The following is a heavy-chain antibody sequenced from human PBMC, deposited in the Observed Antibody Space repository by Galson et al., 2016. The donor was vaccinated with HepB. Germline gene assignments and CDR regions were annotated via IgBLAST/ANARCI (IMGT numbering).Heavy chain of an antibody. D-gene: IGHD6-19*01. CDR1: GYSFTSYA. J-gene: IGHJ1*01. Sequence: SVKVSCKASGYSFTSYAITWVRQAPGQGLEWMGWISGYNGNTNYAQNLQGRVTMTTETSTNTAYMELKRLTADDTAVYYCARGSKTAGVDWGQVTLVILSS. CDR2: ISGYNGNT. V-gene: IGHV1-18*01. CDR3: ARGSKTAGVD.